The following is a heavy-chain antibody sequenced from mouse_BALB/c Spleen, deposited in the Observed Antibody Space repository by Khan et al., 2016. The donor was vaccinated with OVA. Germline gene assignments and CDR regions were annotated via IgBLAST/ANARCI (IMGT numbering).Heavy chain of an antibody. CDR2: IYPGDGNT. CDR3: VRGGITAGYFDY. J-gene: IGHJ2*01. Sequence: VQLQQSGTELARPGASVKLSCKASGYTFTSYWMQWVKQRPGQGLEWIGAIYPGDGNTRYTQKFKGKATLTADKSSSTAYMQLRRLASADSAVFFCVRGGITAGYFDYWGQGTTRTVSA. V-gene: IGHV1-87*01. D-gene: IGHD1-1*01. CDR1: GYTFTSYW.